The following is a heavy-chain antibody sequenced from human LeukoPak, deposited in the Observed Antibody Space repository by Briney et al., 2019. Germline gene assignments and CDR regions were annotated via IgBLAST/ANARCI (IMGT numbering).Heavy chain of an antibody. Sequence: GGSLRLSCAGSRFTFSIYSMNWVRQAPGKGLEWVLSISSSSSYISYADSVKRRFTISRDNAKNSLYLQMNSLRAEDTAVYYCARIAAAGNETHPFDIWGQGTMVTVSS. J-gene: IGHJ3*02. CDR1: RFTFSIYS. CDR2: ISSSSSYI. D-gene: IGHD6-13*01. V-gene: IGHV3-21*01. CDR3: ARIAAAGNETHPFDI.